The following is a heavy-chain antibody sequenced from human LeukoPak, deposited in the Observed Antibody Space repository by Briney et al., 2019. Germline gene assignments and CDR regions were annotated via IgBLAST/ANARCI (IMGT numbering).Heavy chain of an antibody. J-gene: IGHJ4*02. Sequence: VASVKVSCKASGYTFTSYGISWVRQAPGQGLDWMGWISASNGNTNYAQKLQGRVTMTTDTSTSTAYMELRSLRSDDTAVYYCARGFYDSSGYYYGIFDYWGQGTLVTVSS. V-gene: IGHV1-18*01. D-gene: IGHD3-22*01. CDR1: GYTFTSYG. CDR3: ARGFYDSSGYYYGIFDY. CDR2: ISASNGNT.